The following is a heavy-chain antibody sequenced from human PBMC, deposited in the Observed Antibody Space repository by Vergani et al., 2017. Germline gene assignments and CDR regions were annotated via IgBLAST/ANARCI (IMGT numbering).Heavy chain of an antibody. CDR2: INHSGST. CDR1: GGSFSGYY. D-gene: IGHD3-22*01. CDR3: ARDTAYYDSSGYWVV. V-gene: IGHV4-34*01. Sequence: QVQLQQWGAGLLKPSETLSLTCAVYGGSFSGYYWSWIRQPPGKGLEWIGEINHSGSTNYNPSLKSRVTISVDTSKNQFSLKLSSVTAADTAVYYCARDTAYYDSSGYWVVWGQGTLVTVSS. J-gene: IGHJ4*02.